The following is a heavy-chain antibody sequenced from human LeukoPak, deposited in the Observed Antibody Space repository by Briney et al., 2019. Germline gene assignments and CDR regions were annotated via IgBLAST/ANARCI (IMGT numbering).Heavy chain of an antibody. CDR2: INPSGGST. Sequence: ASVKVSCKASGYTFTSYYMHWVRQAPGQGLEWMGIINPSGGSTSYAQKFQGRVTMTRDMSTSTVYMELSSLRSEDTAVYYCAREGIAARPRLYNRFDPWGQGTLVTVSS. V-gene: IGHV1-46*01. CDR3: AREGIAARPRLYNRFDP. D-gene: IGHD6-6*01. CDR1: GYTFTSYY. J-gene: IGHJ5*02.